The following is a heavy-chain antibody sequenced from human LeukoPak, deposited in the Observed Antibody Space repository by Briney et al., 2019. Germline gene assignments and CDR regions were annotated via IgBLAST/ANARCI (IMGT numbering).Heavy chain of an antibody. D-gene: IGHD3-10*01. CDR2: ISNDGTDK. Sequence: GSLRLSCAAPGVTFSNYAMHWVRQSPGKGLEWVAVISNDGTDKHHADSVKGRFTVSRDNSNHTVYLEMDRLRVEDTAIYYCVREGTYFFASGSFQGYYFDNWGQGTLVTVSS. CDR1: GVTFSNYA. CDR3: VREGTYFFASGSFQGYYFDN. V-gene: IGHV3-30*03. J-gene: IGHJ4*02.